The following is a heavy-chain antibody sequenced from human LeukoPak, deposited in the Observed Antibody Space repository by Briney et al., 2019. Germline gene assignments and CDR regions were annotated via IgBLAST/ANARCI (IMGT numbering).Heavy chain of an antibody. CDR2: ISSSGSTI. D-gene: IGHD3-22*01. CDR3: ASSRGYYDSPE. J-gene: IGHJ4*02. V-gene: IGHV3-11*01. CDR1: GFTFSDYY. Sequence: GGSLRLSCAASGFTFSDYYMSWIRQAPGKGLEWVSYISSSGSTIYYADTVKGRFTISRDNAKNSLYLQMNSLRAEDTAVYYCASSRGYYDSPEWGQGTLVTVSS.